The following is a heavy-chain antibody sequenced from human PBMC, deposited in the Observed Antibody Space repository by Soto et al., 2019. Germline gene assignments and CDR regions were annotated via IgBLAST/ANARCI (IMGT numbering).Heavy chain of an antibody. CDR1: GFTFSSYA. J-gene: IGHJ4*02. V-gene: IGHV3-23*01. D-gene: IGHD3-10*01. CDR2: ISGSGGST. Sequence: GGSLRLSCAASGFTFSSYAMSWVRQAPGKGLEWVSAISGSGGSTYYADSVKGRFTISRDNSKNTLYLQMNSLRAEDTAVYYCAKGPHYYGSGSYYPHWGQGTLVTVSS. CDR3: AKGPHYYGSGSYYPH.